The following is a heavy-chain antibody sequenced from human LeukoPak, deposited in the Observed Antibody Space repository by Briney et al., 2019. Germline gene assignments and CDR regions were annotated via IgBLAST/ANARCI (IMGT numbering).Heavy chain of an antibody. J-gene: IGHJ3*02. V-gene: IGHV4-59*01. CDR1: GGSISDYF. Sequence: SETLSLTCTVSGGSISDYFWSWIRQPPGKGLEWIGYIYRSDTTKYNPSLKSRVIISVDTSKNQFSLKVISVTAADTAVYYCARDQTRNRRIDVFDICGQGTMVTVSS. CDR2: IYRSDTT. D-gene: IGHD1-14*01. CDR3: ARDQTRNRRIDVFDI.